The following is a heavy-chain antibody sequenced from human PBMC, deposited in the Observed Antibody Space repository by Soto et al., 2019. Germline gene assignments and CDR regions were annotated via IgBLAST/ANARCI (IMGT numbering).Heavy chain of an antibody. CDR3: VAHAHRHDYFLMDV. Sequence: EVQLVESGGGLVQPGRSLRLSCAASGFTFDDYAMHWVRQAPGKGLEGVSGISWNSGSIDYTDSVKGRFTISRDNAKNSLYLPMNSLRAEDTALYYCVAHAHRHDYFLMDVWGKGTTVTVSS. V-gene: IGHV3-9*01. J-gene: IGHJ6*03. CDR2: ISWNSGSI. CDR1: GFTFDDYA.